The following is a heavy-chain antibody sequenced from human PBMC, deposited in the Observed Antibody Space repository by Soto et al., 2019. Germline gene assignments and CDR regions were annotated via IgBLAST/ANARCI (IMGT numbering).Heavy chain of an antibody. V-gene: IGHV3-30*18. CDR1: GFTFSSYG. CDR2: ISYDGSNK. J-gene: IGHJ6*01. Sequence: QVQLVESGGGVVQPGRSLRLSCAASGFTFSSYGMHWVRQAPGKGLEWVAVISYDGSNKYYADSVKGRFTISRDNSKNTLYLQLNSLRAEDTAVYYCAKDRLFGDTGGMDVW. D-gene: IGHD3-10*01. CDR3: AKDRLFGDTGGMDV.